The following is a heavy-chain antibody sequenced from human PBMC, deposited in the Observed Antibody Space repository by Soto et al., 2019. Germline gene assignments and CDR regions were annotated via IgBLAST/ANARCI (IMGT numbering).Heavy chain of an antibody. D-gene: IGHD5-12*01. CDR3: SASCVGCRGFNYYGMDV. CDR1: GDSISRGAYY. Sequence: PSETLSLTCTVSGDSISRGAYYWTWIRQHPGKSLERIGYISNSGRTYYNTSLKSRLNISLDTSENQFSLRLTSVTAADTAVYYFSASCVGCRGFNYYGMDVWGQGTTVTVSS. V-gene: IGHV4-31*03. J-gene: IGHJ6*02. CDR2: ISNSGRT.